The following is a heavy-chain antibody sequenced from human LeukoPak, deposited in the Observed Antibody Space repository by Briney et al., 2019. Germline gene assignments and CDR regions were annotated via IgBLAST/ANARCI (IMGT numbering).Heavy chain of an antibody. J-gene: IGHJ6*02. CDR3: TRTRRSGAVAPGIYYYYGMDA. CDR1: GFSFGDYA. D-gene: IGHD6-19*01. CDR2: IRGKAYGGTT. Sequence: GGSLRLSCSSSGFSFGDYAMSWVRQAPGKGLEWIAFIRGKAYGGTTEYAASVKGRFSISRDDSKSIAYLQMNSLKTEDTAVYYCTRTRRSGAVAPGIYYYYGMDAWGQGTTVTVSS. V-gene: IGHV3-49*04.